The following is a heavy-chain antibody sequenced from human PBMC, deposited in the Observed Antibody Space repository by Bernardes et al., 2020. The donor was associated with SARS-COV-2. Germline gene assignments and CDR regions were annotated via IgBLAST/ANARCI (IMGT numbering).Heavy chain of an antibody. J-gene: IGHJ4*02. CDR1: GFNFDDYG. V-gene: IGHV3-20*01. D-gene: IGHD3-3*01. CDR2: IKWNGGST. Sequence: GGSLRLSCAASGFNFDDYGMSWVRQTPGKGLEWVSGIKWNGGSTGYADFVQGRFTISRDNAKNSLYLQMNSLRAEDTALYHCVRGFYDGPFDNWGQGTPVTVSS. CDR3: VRGFYDGPFDN.